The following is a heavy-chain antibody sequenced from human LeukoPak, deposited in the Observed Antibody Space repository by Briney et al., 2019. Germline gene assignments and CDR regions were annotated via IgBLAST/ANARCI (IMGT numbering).Heavy chain of an antibody. V-gene: IGHV4-30-2*01. CDR2: ISHSERA. J-gene: IGHJ3*02. D-gene: IGHD4-11*01. Sequence: SETLSLTCTVSGGSISSGANYWSWIRQPPVRGLEWIGYISHSERAYYSPSLESRITISVDRSKNQFSLKLKSVTAADTAIYYCARDGGTTSNPSHDTFAIWGQGTMVAVSS. CDR1: GGSISSGANY. CDR3: ARDGGTTSNPSHDTFAI.